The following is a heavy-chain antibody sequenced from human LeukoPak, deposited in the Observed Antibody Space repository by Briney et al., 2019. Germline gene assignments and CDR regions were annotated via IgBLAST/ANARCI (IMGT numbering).Heavy chain of an antibody. CDR1: GYTFTSYG. CDR2: ISGYNGDT. D-gene: IGHD2-8*01. CDR3: ARDLEYSTNGVCHFDY. J-gene: IGHJ4*02. Sequence: ASVKVSCKASGYTFTSYGISWVRQAPGQGLEWMGWISGYNGDTNYAQNLQGRVTMTTDTSTSTAYMELRSLRSDDTAVYYCARDLEYSTNGVCHFDYWGQGTPVTVSS. V-gene: IGHV1-18*01.